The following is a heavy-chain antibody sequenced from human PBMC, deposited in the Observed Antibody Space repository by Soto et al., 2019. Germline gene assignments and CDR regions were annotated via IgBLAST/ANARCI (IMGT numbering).Heavy chain of an antibody. CDR3: ARDPAAAGTFDY. J-gene: IGHJ4*02. Sequence: QVQLRESGPGLVKPSGTLFLTCAVSSGSVNSSNWWSWVRQPPGKGLEWIGEIYHGGSANYNPSLRSRVTMSVDKSKNQVFLQLSSVTAADTAVYYCARDPAAAGTFDYWGQGNLVTVSS. V-gene: IGHV4-4*02. CDR2: IYHGGSA. D-gene: IGHD6-13*01. CDR1: SGSVNSSNW.